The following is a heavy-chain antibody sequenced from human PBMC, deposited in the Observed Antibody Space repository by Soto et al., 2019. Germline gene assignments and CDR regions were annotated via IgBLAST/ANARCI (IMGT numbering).Heavy chain of an antibody. Sequence: GGSLRLSCAASGFTFSSDSMSWVRQAPGKGLELVSAISGSGGSTYYADSVKGRFTISRDNSKNTLYLQMNSLRAEDTAVYYCAKDQIDDFWSGYVGWGQGTLVTVSS. J-gene: IGHJ4*02. D-gene: IGHD3-3*01. V-gene: IGHV3-23*01. CDR3: AKDQIDDFWSGYVG. CDR2: ISGSGGST. CDR1: GFTFSSDS.